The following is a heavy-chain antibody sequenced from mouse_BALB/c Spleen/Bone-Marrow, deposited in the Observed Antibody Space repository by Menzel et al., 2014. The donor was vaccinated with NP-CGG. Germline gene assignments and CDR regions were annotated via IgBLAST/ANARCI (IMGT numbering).Heavy chain of an antibody. V-gene: IGHV1S81*02. CDR3: ARSGYWYFDV. D-gene: IGHD3-1*01. CDR1: GYTFTSYW. Sequence: QVQLQQSGAELVKPGASVKLSCKASGYTFTSYWMHWVKQRPGQGLEWIGEINPSNGRTNYVEKFESKATLSGDKSSSTVYMQLSSLTSEDSAVYYCARSGYWYFDVWGAGTTVTVSA. CDR2: INPSNGRT. J-gene: IGHJ1*01.